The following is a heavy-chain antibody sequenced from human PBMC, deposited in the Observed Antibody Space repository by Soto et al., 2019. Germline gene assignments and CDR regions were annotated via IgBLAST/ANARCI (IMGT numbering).Heavy chain of an antibody. CDR2: ISYDGSNK. V-gene: IGHV3-30-3*01. D-gene: IGHD2-15*01. J-gene: IGHJ4*02. Sequence: QVQLVESGGGVVQPGRSLRLSCAASGFTFSSYAMHWVRQTPGKVLEWVAVISYDGSNKYYADSVKGRFTISRDNSKNTLYLQMNSLRAEDTAVYYCAACSGGSCYRFDYWGQGTLVTVSS. CDR3: AACSGGSCYRFDY. CDR1: GFTFSSYA.